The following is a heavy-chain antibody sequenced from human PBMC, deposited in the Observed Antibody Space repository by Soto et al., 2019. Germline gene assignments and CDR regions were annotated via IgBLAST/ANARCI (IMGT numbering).Heavy chain of an antibody. CDR2: INPSGGST. D-gene: IGHD4-4*01. CDR1: GYTFTSYY. J-gene: IGHJ6*04. CDR3: ARGGSGPWATVTTYYYRMDV. V-gene: IGHV1-46*01. Sequence: ASVKVSCKASGYTFTSYYMHWVRQAPGQGLEWMGIINPSGGSTSYAQKFQGRVTMTRDTSTSTVYMELSSLRSEDTAVYYCARGGSGPWATVTTYYYRMDVCGEGTTVTVSS.